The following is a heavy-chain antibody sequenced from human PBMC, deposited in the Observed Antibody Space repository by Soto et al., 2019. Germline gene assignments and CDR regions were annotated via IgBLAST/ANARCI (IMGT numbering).Heavy chain of an antibody. J-gene: IGHJ3*02. CDR1: GYTFTSYY. Sequence: ASVKVSCKASGYTFTSYYMHWVRQAPGQGLEWMGIINPSGGSTSYAQKFQGRVTMTRDTSTSTVYMELSSLRSEDTAVYYCARVVPRDYYAFDIWGQGTMVTVS. V-gene: IGHV1-46*01. D-gene: IGHD3-22*01. CDR2: INPSGGST. CDR3: ARVVPRDYYAFDI.